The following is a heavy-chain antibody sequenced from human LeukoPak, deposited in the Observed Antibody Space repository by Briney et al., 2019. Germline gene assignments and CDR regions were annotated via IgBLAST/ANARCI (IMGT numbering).Heavy chain of an antibody. V-gene: IGHV3-23*01. CDR3: AKRPYQLLGYYFDY. J-gene: IGHJ4*02. CDR1: GFTFSSYA. CDR2: ISGSGGST. D-gene: IGHD2-2*01. Sequence: GGSLRLSCAAPGFTFSSYAMSWVRQAPGKGLEWVSAISGSGGSTYYADSVKGRFTISRDNSKNTLYLQMNSLRAEDTAVYYCAKRPYQLLGYYFDYWGQGTLVTVSS.